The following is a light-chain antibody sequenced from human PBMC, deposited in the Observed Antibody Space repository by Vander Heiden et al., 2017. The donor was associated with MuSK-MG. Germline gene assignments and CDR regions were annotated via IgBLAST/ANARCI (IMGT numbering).Light chain of an antibody. CDR2: STY. Sequence: DIQMTQSPSSLSASVGDRVTITCRASQSINTYLHWYQQTPGKAPKLLIYSTYNLQRGAPSRFTGRGSGTEFTLTITRLQPEDFATYYCQQTDSTPRTFGQGTKVEIK. J-gene: IGKJ1*01. CDR1: QSINTY. V-gene: IGKV1-39*01. CDR3: QQTDSTPRT.